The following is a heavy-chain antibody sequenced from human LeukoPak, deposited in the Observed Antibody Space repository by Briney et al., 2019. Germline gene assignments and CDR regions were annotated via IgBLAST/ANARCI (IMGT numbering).Heavy chain of an antibody. CDR3: AREYVGGRSGELGY. D-gene: IGHD3-10*01. V-gene: IGHV1-46*01. CDR1: GYTFTSYY. Sequence: ASVKVSCKASGYTFTSYYIHWVRQAPGQGLDWMGIMNPSGGSASYPQRFQGRVTMTRDTSTSTAHIELSSLTSEDTAVYFCAREYVGGRSGELGYWGQGTLVTVSS. J-gene: IGHJ4*02. CDR2: MNPSGGSA.